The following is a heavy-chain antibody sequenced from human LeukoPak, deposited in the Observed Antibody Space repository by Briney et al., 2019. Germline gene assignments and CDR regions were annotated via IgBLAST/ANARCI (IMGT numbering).Heavy chain of an antibody. Sequence: GASVKVSCKASGYPFIVYYMHWVRQAPGQGLEWMGWIIPNSGVTNYAQKFQGRVTMTRDTSISTAYMELSRLRSDDTAVYYCARGLGDKLDYWGQGTLVTVSS. V-gene: IGHV1-2*02. D-gene: IGHD4-17*01. CDR3: ARGLGDKLDY. CDR2: IIPNSGVT. J-gene: IGHJ4*02. CDR1: GYPFIVYY.